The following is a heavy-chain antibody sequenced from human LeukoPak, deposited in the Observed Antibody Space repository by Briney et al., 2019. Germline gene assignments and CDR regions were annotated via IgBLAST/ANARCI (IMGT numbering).Heavy chain of an antibody. V-gene: IGHV3-7*01. J-gene: IGHJ4*02. CDR3: AKVAKYYYGSETYYFFEH. CDR1: GFTFTTYW. Sequence: GESLRLSCAASGFTFTTYWMTWVRPAPGKVLEWVANINQDGTEKYYVDSVKGRFTISRDNAKNSLYLQMNSLRVEETAVYYCAKVAKYYYGSETYYFFEHWGQGTPVTASS. CDR2: INQDGTEK. D-gene: IGHD3-10*01.